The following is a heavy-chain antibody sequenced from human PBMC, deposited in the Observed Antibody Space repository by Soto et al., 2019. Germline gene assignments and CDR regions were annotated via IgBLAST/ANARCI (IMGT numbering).Heavy chain of an antibody. CDR1: GSSFTSYW. J-gene: IGHJ5*01. CDR2: IYPGDSDT. Sequence: GESLKISCKASGSSFTSYWVGWVRQMPGKGLEWMGIIYPGDSDTRYNPAFQGQVTISVDKSISTAYLQWSSLKVSDTGMYYCARPLISEATVTDSWGQGTLVTVSS. V-gene: IGHV5-51*01. D-gene: IGHD4-17*01. CDR3: ARPLISEATVTDS.